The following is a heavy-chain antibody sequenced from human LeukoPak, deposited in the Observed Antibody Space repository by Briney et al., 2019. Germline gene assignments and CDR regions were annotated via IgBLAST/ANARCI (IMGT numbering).Heavy chain of an antibody. CDR2: IYYSGST. V-gene: IGHV4-39*01. Sequence: PSETLSLTCTVSGGSISSSSYYWGWMRQPPGTGLEWIGSIYYSGSTYYNPSLKSRVTISVDTSKNQFSLKLSSVTAADTAVYYCASPWDIVVVPASAGDAFDIWGQGTMVTVSS. CDR3: ASPWDIVVVPASAGDAFDI. CDR1: GGSISSSSYY. D-gene: IGHD2-2*01. J-gene: IGHJ3*02.